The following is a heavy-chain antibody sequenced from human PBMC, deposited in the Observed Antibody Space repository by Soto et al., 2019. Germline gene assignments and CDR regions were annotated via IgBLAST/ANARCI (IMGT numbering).Heavy chain of an antibody. D-gene: IGHD3-22*01. CDR3: ARHPPPGYYYDSSGYYGYFQH. CDR1: GFTFWTYS. V-gene: IGHV3-23*01. CDR2: ISGTGGGT. J-gene: IGHJ1*01. Sequence: GGSLRLSCAASGFTFWTYSMSWVRQAPGKGLAWVSVISGTGGGTSYADSVKGRFTISRDNSKNTLYLQMNSLGVEDTAVYYCARHPPPGYYYDSSGYYGYFQHWGQGTPVTVSS.